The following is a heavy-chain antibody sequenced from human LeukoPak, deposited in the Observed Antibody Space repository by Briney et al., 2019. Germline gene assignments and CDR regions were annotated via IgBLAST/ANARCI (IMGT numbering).Heavy chain of an antibody. CDR2: ISSTGTI. V-gene: IGHV3-11*04. Sequence: LSLTCAVYGGSFSGYYWSWIRQAPGKGLEWVSHISSTGTIYYADSVKGRTTISRDNAKNSLYLQMNSLRAEDTAVYYCARDGSGSYYSWFDPWGQGTLVTVSS. J-gene: IGHJ5*02. CDR1: GGSFSGYY. D-gene: IGHD3-10*01. CDR3: ARDGSGSYYSWFDP.